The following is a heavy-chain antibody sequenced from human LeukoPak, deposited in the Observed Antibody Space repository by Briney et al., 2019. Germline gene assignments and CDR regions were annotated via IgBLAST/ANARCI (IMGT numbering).Heavy chain of an antibody. CDR3: ARDPRGGSSSMDLDY. CDR1: GGTFSSYA. V-gene: IGHV1-69*13. Sequence: ASVKVSCKASGGTFSSYAISWVPQAPGPGLEWLGGIIRIFGTANYAQKFQGGVTITADESTSTAYMELSSLRSEDTPVYYCARDPRGGSSSMDLDYWGQGTLVTVSS. J-gene: IGHJ4*02. D-gene: IGHD6-6*01. CDR2: IIRIFGTA.